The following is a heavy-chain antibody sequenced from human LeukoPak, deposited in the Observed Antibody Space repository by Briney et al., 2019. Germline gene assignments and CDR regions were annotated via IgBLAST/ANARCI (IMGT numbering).Heavy chain of an antibody. D-gene: IGHD2-2*02. J-gene: IGHJ4*02. CDR1: GFTFSSYA. Sequence: GGSLRLSCAASGFTFSSYAMSWVRQAPGEGLQWVSGISGSGSGTYYADSVKGRFTISRDNAKDSLYLQMNSLRAEETAVYYCARIPLAGSEDYWGKGTLVTVSS. V-gene: IGHV3-23*01. CDR3: ARIPLAGSEDY. CDR2: ISGSGSGT.